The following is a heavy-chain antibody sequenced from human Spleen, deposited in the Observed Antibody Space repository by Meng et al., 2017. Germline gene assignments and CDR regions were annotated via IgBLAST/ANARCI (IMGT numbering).Heavy chain of an antibody. D-gene: IGHD1-26*01. J-gene: IGHJ4*02. V-gene: IGHV1-3*01. Sequence: QVQLVQSGAEVKKPGASVKYSCKASGYTFSNYSIHWVRQAPGQRLEWMGWINAGDGHTKYSQKIQGRLTFTRDTSASTAYMELSSLRSEDTAVYYCARDPPDRGSPTLDSWGQGTLVTVSS. CDR3: ARDPPDRGSPTLDS. CDR2: INAGDGHT. CDR1: GYTFSNYS.